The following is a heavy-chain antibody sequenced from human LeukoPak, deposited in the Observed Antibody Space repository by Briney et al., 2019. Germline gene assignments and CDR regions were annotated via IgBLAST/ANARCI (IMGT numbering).Heavy chain of an antibody. CDR1: GFTFDDYA. V-gene: IGHV3-9*01. CDR2: ISWNSGSI. D-gene: IGHD3/OR15-3a*01. CDR3: ARRRDFIDY. Sequence: GGSLRLSCAASGFTFDDYAMHWVRQAPGKGLEWVSGISWNSGSIGYGDSVKGRFTISRDNAKNSLYLQINSLRAEDTAVYYCARRRDFIDYWGQGTLVTVSS. J-gene: IGHJ4*02.